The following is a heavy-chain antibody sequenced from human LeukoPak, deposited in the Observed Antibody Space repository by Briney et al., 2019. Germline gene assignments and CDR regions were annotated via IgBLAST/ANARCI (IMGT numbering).Heavy chain of an antibody. Sequence: KPSETLSLTCTVSGGSISSSSYYWGWIRQPPGKGLEWIGSIYYSGSTYYNPSLKSRVTISVDTSKNQFSLKLSSVTAADTAVYYCARRLPYDYVWGSYRYDDASDIWGQGTMVTVSS. CDR3: ARRLPYDYVWGSYRYDDASDI. D-gene: IGHD3-16*02. V-gene: IGHV4-39*01. CDR1: GGSISSSSYY. J-gene: IGHJ3*02. CDR2: IYYSGST.